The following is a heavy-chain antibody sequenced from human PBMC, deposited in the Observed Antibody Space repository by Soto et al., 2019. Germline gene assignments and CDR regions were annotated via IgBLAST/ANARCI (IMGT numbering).Heavy chain of an antibody. CDR2: IYYSGST. CDR1: GGSVSSGSYY. CDR3: ARDFMDTAMAPS. Sequence: SETLSLTCTVSGGSVSSGSYYWSWIRQPPGKGLEWIGYIYYSGSTNYNPSLKSRVTISVDTSKNQFSLKLSSVTAADTAVYYCARDFMDTAMAPSWGQGTMVTVSS. V-gene: IGHV4-61*01. D-gene: IGHD5-18*01. J-gene: IGHJ3*01.